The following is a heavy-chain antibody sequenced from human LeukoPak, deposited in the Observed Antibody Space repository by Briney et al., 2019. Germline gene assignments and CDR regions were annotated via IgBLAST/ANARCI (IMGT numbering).Heavy chain of an antibody. CDR3: ARSGSTSLDT. V-gene: IGHV3-30*04. CDR1: GFIFSQHA. J-gene: IGHJ5*02. CDR2: ILNDGSNT. D-gene: IGHD1-26*01. Sequence: GGSLRLSCATSGFIFSQHAMHWVRQAPGRGLDWVGIILNDGSNTYFAGSVKGRFSITRDSSTSTVYLQMTSLRPEDTAVYHCARSGSTSLDTWGQGTLVTVSS.